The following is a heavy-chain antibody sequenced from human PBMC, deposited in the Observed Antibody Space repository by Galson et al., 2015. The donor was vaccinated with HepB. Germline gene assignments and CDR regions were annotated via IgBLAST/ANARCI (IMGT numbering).Heavy chain of an antibody. Sequence: SVKVSCKASGGTLSSYSINWARQAPGEGLEWIGRIIPILGITNYAQKLQGRVTIAADKSTSTAYVELSNLRPEDTALYFCARSLGGSVAGPWGALDIWGHGTMVSVSS. CDR2: IIPILGIT. V-gene: IGHV1-69*02. CDR1: GGTLSSYS. J-gene: IGHJ3*02. D-gene: IGHD6-19*01. CDR3: ARSLGGSVAGPWGALDI.